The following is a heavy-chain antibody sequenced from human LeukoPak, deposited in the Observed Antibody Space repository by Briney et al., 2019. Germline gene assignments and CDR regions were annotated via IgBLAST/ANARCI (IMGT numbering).Heavy chain of an antibody. V-gene: IGHV3-15*01. CDR2: IKSKTDGGTT. D-gene: IGHD5-18*01. CDR3: TTGTWIQLWLADY. J-gene: IGHJ4*02. CDR1: GFTFSNAW. Sequence: GGSLRLSCAASGFTFSNAWMSWVRQAPGKGLEWVGRIKSKTDGGTTDYAAPVQGRFTISRDDSKNTLFLQMNSLKTEDTAVYYCTTGTWIQLWLADYWGQGTLVTVSS.